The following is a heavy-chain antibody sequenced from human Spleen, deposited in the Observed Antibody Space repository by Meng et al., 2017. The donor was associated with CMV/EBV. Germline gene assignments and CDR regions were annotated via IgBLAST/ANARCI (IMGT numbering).Heavy chain of an antibody. V-gene: IGHV3-33*03. D-gene: IGHD3-16*01. CDR1: GFSFSTDG. CDR3: AKGIWPPHFDT. J-gene: IGHJ4*02. CDR2: IWYDGSNK. Sequence: LSGAASGFSFSTDGMHWVRQAPGKGLEWVAVIWYDGSNKFYRDSVRGRFTISRDNSRNTLYLQMNSLRAEDTAVYYCAKGIWPPHFDTWGRGTLVTVSS.